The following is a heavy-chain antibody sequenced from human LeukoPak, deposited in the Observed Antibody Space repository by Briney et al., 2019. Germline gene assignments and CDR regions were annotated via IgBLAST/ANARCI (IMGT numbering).Heavy chain of an antibody. CDR1: GFTFSSYA. V-gene: IGHV3-23*01. D-gene: IGHD3-22*01. CDR3: AKTSGVIVVVITVYYFDY. CDR2: VSGGGDYT. Sequence: PGGSLRLSCAASGFTFSSYAMSWVRQAPGKGLEWVSAVSGGGDYTYYADSVKGRFTISRDNSKNTLYLQMNSLRAEDTAVYYCAKTSGVIVVVITVYYFDYWGQGTLVTVSS. J-gene: IGHJ4*02.